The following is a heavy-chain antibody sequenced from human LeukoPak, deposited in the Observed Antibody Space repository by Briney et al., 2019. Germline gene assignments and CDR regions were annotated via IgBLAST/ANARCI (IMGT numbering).Heavy chain of an antibody. J-gene: IGHJ1*01. D-gene: IGHD3-3*01. CDR3: ARGVTIFGVVIIPYFQH. Sequence: GESLKISCKASGYTFTGYYMHWVRQAPGQGLEWMGWINPNSGGTNYAQKFQGRVTMTRDTSISTAYMELSRLRSDDTAVYYCARGVTIFGVVIIPYFQHWGQGTLVTVSS. V-gene: IGHV1-2*02. CDR2: INPNSGGT. CDR1: GYTFTGYY.